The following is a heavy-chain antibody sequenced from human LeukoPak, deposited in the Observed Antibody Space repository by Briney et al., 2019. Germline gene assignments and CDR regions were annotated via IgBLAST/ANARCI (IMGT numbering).Heavy chain of an antibody. D-gene: IGHD3-10*01. Sequence: GGSLRLSCAASGFTFSSYGMHWVRQALGKGLEWVAVISYDGSNKYYADSVKGRFTISRDNSKNTLYLQMNSLRAEDTAVYYCAKDGRFGGPFLDYWGQGTLVTVSS. CDR1: GFTFSSYG. J-gene: IGHJ4*02. CDR3: AKDGRFGGPFLDY. CDR2: ISYDGSNK. V-gene: IGHV3-30*18.